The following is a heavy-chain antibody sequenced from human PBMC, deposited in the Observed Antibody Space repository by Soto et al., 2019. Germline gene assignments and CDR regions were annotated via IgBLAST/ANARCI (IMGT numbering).Heavy chain of an antibody. D-gene: IGHD3-16*02. V-gene: IGHV1-18*01. CDR2: ISGYNGDT. J-gene: IGHJ4*02. CDR3: AREGSYHDFDY. Sequence: ASVKVSCKASGYTFTSYGISWVRQAPGQGLAWMGWISGYNGDTNYAQKFQGRVTLTTDTSTSTAYLEVMTLRSDDTAVYYCAREGSYHDFDYWGLGTLVTVS. CDR1: GYTFTSYG.